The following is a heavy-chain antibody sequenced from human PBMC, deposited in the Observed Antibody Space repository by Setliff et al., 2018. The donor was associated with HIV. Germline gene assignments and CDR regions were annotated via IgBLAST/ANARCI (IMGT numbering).Heavy chain of an antibody. CDR2: VYHSGSS. V-gene: IGHV4-34*01. Sequence: SETLSLTCAVYGGSFSGYSWSWIRQPPGKGPEWIGEVYHSGSSNYNPSLKSRVTISVDTSKKQFSLKLSSVTAADTAVYHCARVADSSGYYHLDYWGQGMLVTVSS. J-gene: IGHJ4*02. D-gene: IGHD3-22*01. CDR1: GGSFSGYS. CDR3: ARVADSSGYYHLDY.